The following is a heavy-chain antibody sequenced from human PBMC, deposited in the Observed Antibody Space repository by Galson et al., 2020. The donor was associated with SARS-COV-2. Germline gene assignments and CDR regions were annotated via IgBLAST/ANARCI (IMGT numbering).Heavy chain of an antibody. J-gene: IGHJ3*02. CDR3: AREMHQGRDSSGWDNDAFDI. Sequence: LHGESLKISCAASGFTFSSYGMHWVRQAPGKGLEWVAVIWYDGSNKYYADSVKGRFTISRDNSKNTLYLQMNSLRAEDTAVYYCAREMHQGRDSSGWDNDAFDIWGQGTMVTVSS. CDR1: GFTFSSYG. CDR2: IWYDGSNK. D-gene: IGHD6-19*01. V-gene: IGHV3-33*01.